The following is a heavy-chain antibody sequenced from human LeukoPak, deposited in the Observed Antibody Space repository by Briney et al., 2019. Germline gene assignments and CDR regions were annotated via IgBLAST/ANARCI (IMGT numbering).Heavy chain of an antibody. V-gene: IGHV1-8*01. D-gene: IGHD4-17*01. CDR3: ARTAYGDGGDYFDY. J-gene: IGHJ4*02. CDR2: MNPNSGNT. Sequence: ASVKVSCKASGYTFTSYDINWVRQATGQGLEWMGWMNPNSGNTGYAQKFQGRVTMNRNTSISTAYMELSSLRSEDTAVYYCARTAYGDGGDYFDYWGQGTLVTVSS. CDR1: GYTFTSYD.